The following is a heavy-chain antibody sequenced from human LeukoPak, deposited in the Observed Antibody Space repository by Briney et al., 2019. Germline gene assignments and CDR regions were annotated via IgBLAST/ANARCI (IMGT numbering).Heavy chain of an antibody. D-gene: IGHD2-21*02. CDR3: ARGGDCGGDCYSSDWFDP. CDR2: IYYSGST. Sequence: PSQTLSLTCTVSGGSISSGGYYWSWIRQHPGKGLEWIGYIYYSGSTYYNPSLKSRVTISVDTSKNQFSLKLSSVTAADTAVYYCARGGDCGGDCYSSDWFDPWGQGTLVTVSS. J-gene: IGHJ5*02. CDR1: GGSISSGGYY. V-gene: IGHV4-31*03.